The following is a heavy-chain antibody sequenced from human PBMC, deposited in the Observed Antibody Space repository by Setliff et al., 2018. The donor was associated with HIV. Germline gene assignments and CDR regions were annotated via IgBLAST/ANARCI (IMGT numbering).Heavy chain of an antibody. Sequence: SETLSLTCAVYGGSFPAYYWNWIRQPPGKGLEWIGEINYDGDTTYNPSFKNRVKMFIDTSKKQFSLKVASVTAADTAVYYCVRQHGDYAFGSWGQGTLVTVSS. J-gene: IGHJ5*01. CDR1: GGSFPAYY. CDR3: VRQHGDYAFGS. V-gene: IGHV4-34*01. D-gene: IGHD4-17*01. CDR2: INYDGDT.